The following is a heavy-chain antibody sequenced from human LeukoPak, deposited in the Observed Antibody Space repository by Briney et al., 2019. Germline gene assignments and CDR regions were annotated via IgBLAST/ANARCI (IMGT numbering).Heavy chain of an antibody. CDR1: GYTFTSYD. V-gene: IGHV1-8*01. CDR2: MNPNSGNT. J-gene: IGHJ6*03. Sequence: GASVKVSCKASGYTFTSYDINWVRQATGRGLEWMGWMNPNSGNTGYAQKFQGRVTMTRNTSISTAYMELSSLRSEDTAVYYCARGLRFPGVYYYMDVWGKGTTVTVSS. CDR3: ARGLRFPGVYYYMDV. D-gene: IGHD3-10*01.